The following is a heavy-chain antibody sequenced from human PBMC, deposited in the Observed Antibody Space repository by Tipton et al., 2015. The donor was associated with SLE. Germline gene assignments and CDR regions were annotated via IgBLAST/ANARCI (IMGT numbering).Heavy chain of an antibody. J-gene: IGHJ4*02. Sequence: SLRLSCAASGFTFSSYAMHWVRQAPGKGLEWVAVISYDGSNKYYADSVKGRFTISRDNSKNTLYLQMNSLRAEDTAVYYCASPIAAAGDYWGQGTLVTVSS. CDR3: ASPIAAAGDY. D-gene: IGHD6-13*01. CDR1: GFTFSSYA. V-gene: IGHV3-30-3*01. CDR2: ISYDGSNK.